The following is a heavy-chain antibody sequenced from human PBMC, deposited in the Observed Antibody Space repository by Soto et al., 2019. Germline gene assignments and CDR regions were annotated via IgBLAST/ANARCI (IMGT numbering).Heavy chain of an antibody. J-gene: IGHJ6*02. CDR1: RFTFSSYW. Sequence: GGSLRLSCAASRFTFSSYWMSWVRQAPGKGLEWVANIKQDGSEKYYVDSVKGRFTISRDNAKNSLYLQMNSLRAEDTAVYYCARDQAYYDFWSGYSNYYYYYGMDVWGQGTTVTVS. CDR2: IKQDGSEK. V-gene: IGHV3-7*03. D-gene: IGHD3-3*01. CDR3: ARDQAYYDFWSGYSNYYYYYGMDV.